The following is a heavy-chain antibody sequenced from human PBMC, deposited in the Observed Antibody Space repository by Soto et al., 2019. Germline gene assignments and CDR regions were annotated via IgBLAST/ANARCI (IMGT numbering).Heavy chain of an antibody. CDR1: DVSLSPDY. Sequence: PSETLSLTCTVSDVSLSPDYWGWIRQPPGKGLEWIGYIFYSGSTNYNPSLKSRVTISVDTSKNQFSLKLSSVTAADTAVYYCAREGVSSSWYNYYGMDVWGQGTTVTVSS. D-gene: IGHD6-13*01. CDR3: AREGVSSSWYNYYGMDV. J-gene: IGHJ6*02. V-gene: IGHV4-59*01. CDR2: IFYSGST.